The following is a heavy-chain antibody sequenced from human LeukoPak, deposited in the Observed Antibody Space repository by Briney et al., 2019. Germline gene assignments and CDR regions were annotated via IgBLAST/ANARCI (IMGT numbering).Heavy chain of an antibody. Sequence: PGGSLRLSCAASGFTFDDYAMHWVRQAPGKGLEWVSGISWNSGSIGYADSVKGRFTISRDNAKNSLYLQMNSLRAEDTALYYCAKDDTGYSSGWYRQWGQGTLVTVSS. D-gene: IGHD6-19*01. CDR1: GFTFDDYA. CDR3: AKDDTGYSSGWYRQ. J-gene: IGHJ4*02. V-gene: IGHV3-9*01. CDR2: ISWNSGSI.